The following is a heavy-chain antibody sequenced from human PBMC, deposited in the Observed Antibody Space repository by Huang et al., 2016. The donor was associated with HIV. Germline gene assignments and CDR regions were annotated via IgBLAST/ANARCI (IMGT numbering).Heavy chain of an antibody. CDR1: GFTFSRYG. V-gene: IGHV3-30*18. J-gene: IGHJ4*02. Sequence: QVQLVESGGGVVQPGRSLRISCAASGFTFSRYGRHWVRQAPGKGLEWVAVRSYDAKTKYYADSVKGRFCISRDNSKTTVYLQLNSLRLEDTAVYYCAKGGSAAAVLDFWGQGTLVTVSS. D-gene: IGHD6-13*01. CDR2: RSYDAKTK. CDR3: AKGGSAAAVLDF.